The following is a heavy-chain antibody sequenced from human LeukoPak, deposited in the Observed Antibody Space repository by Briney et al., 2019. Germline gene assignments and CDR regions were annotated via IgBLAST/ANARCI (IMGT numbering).Heavy chain of an antibody. CDR3: AREEYYYGSGRQGFDY. CDR1: GDSVSSNSAA. CDR2: TDYRSKWYN. J-gene: IGHJ4*02. D-gene: IGHD3-10*01. V-gene: IGHV6-1*01. Sequence: SQTLSLTCAISGDSVSSNSAAWHWIRQSPSRGLAWLGRTDYRSKWYNDYAVSVKSRITINPDTSKNQFSLQLNSVTPEDTAVYYCAREEYYYGSGRQGFDYWGQGTLVTVSS.